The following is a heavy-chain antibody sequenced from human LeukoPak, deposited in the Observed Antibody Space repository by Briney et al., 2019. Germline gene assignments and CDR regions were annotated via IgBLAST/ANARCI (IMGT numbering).Heavy chain of an antibody. CDR2: ISSSSSYI. Sequence: GGSLRLSCAASGFTFSSYSMNWVRQAPGKGLEWVSSISSSSSYIYYADSVKGRFTISRDNAKNSLNLQMNSLRAEDTAVYYCARGAIAARTTPPYYFDYWGQGTLVTVSS. V-gene: IGHV3-21*01. J-gene: IGHJ4*02. CDR1: GFTFSSYS. D-gene: IGHD6-6*01. CDR3: ARGAIAARTTPPYYFDY.